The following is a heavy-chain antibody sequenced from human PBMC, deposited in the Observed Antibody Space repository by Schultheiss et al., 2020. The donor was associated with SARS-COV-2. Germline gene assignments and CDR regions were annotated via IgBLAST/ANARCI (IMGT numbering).Heavy chain of an antibody. CDR1: GFTFSNYA. V-gene: IGHV3-23*01. Sequence: GESLKISCAASGFTFSNYAMTWVRQAPGKGLEWVSAISGSGGSTYYADSVKGRFTISRDNSKNTLYLQMNSLRAEDTAVYYCARDSRSHSIAAAGAYYYYYYGMDVWGQGTTVTVSS. J-gene: IGHJ6*02. CDR3: ARDSRSHSIAAAGAYYYYYYGMDV. D-gene: IGHD6-13*01. CDR2: ISGSGGST.